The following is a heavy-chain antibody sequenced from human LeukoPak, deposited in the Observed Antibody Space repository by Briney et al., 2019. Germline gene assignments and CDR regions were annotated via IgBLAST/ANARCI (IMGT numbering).Heavy chain of an antibody. CDR3: ARRRYYDGSGYLE. CDR2: IYYSGRT. Sequence: SETLSLTCSVSGDSVSRSDSYWDWIRQPPGKGLEWIGTIYYSGRTYYSPSLKSRVTLSVDPSNNQFSLTRRSVTAADTAVYYCARRRYYDGSGYLEWGQGTLLSVSS. CDR1: GDSVSRSDSY. J-gene: IGHJ1*01. V-gene: IGHV4-39*01. D-gene: IGHD3-22*01.